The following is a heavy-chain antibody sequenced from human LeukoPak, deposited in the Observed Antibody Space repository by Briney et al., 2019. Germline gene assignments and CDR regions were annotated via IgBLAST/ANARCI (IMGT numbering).Heavy chain of an antibody. CDR3: ARDAQRLVVPATNWFDP. CDR2: IRSSSSYI. D-gene: IGHD2-2*01. V-gene: IGHV3-21*01. CDR1: GFTFSSYS. Sequence: GGSLRLSCAASGFTFSSYSMNWLRQAPGKGLEWVSSIRSSSSYIYYADSVKGRFTISRDNAKNSLYLQMNSLRAEDTAVYYCARDAQRLVVPATNWFDPWGQGTLVIVSS. J-gene: IGHJ5*02.